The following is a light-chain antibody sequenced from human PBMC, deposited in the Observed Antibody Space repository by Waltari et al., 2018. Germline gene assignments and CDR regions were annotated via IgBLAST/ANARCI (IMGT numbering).Light chain of an antibody. V-gene: IGKV4-1*01. CDR3: QQYYSISRT. CDR2: WAS. CDR1: QSVLYSSNNKNY. J-gene: IGKJ1*01. Sequence: DIVMTQSPDSLAVSLGERATINCKSSQSVLYSSNNKNYLAWYHQKPGQPPKLLIYWASTRESGVPDRFSGSGSGTDFTLTISSLQAEDVAVYYCQQYYSISRTFGQGTKVEIK.